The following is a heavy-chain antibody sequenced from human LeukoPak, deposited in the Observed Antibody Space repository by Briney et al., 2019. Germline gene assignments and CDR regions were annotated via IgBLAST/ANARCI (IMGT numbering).Heavy chain of an antibody. Sequence: SETLSLTCTVSGGSISSSSYYWGWIRQPPGKGLEWIGGIYYSGSTYYNPSLKSRVTISVDTSKHQFSLKLSSVTAADTAVYYCARQYYTGFFDYWGQGTLVTVSS. CDR1: GGSISSSSYY. J-gene: IGHJ4*02. CDR2: IYYSGST. V-gene: IGHV4-39*01. D-gene: IGHD3-3*01. CDR3: ARQYYTGFFDY.